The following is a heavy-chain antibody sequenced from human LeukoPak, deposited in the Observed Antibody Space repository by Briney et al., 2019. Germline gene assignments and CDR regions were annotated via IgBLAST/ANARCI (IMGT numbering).Heavy chain of an antibody. CDR3: ARRTNYYDSSGYYIGFDH. Sequence: SETLSLTCAVYGGSFSGYYWSWIRQPPGKGLEWIGEINHSGSTNYNPSLKSRVTISVDTSKNQFSLKLSSVTAADTAVYYCARRTNYYDSSGYYIGFDHWGQGTLVTVSS. D-gene: IGHD3-22*01. CDR2: INHSGST. V-gene: IGHV4-34*01. J-gene: IGHJ4*02. CDR1: GGSFSGYY.